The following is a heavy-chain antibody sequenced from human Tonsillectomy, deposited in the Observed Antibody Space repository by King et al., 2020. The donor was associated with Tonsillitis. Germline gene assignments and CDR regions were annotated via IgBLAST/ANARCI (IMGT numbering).Heavy chain of an antibody. V-gene: IGHV3-33*05. CDR3: ANLAIDSFDG. Sequence: QVQLVESGGGVVPPGGSLRLSCAASGFIFSDYGMHWVRQAPGKGLACVASLSHDGSAKYYADSVKGRFTISRDNSKNKVYLQMNSLRAEDTAIYYCANLAIDSFDGWGQGTKVIVSS. CDR1: GFIFSDYG. J-gene: IGHJ3*01. CDR2: LSHDGSAK.